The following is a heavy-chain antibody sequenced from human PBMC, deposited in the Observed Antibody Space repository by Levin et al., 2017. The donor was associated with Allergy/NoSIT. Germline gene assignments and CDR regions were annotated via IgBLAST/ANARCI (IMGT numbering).Heavy chain of an antibody. Sequence: GESLKISCAASGFTFSSYGMHWVRQAPGKGLEWVAVISYDSINKFYRDSVKGRFTISRDNSKNTVYLQLNSLRAEDTAVYSCAKDVAVVGAKGFDYLGQGTLVIVSS. D-gene: IGHD2-15*01. CDR2: ISYDSINK. CDR1: GFTFSSYG. J-gene: IGHJ4*02. CDR3: AKDVAVVGAKGFDY. V-gene: IGHV3-30*18.